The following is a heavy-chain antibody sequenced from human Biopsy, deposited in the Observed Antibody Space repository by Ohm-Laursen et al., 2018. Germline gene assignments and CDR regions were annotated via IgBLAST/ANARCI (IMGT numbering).Heavy chain of an antibody. Sequence: GESLKISCKGSGYSFPTYWIGWERQMPGKGLEWMGIIYPSDPNTIYSPSFQGQVTISADKSISTAYLQLTSLKASDTAMYYCARNSGNYKYDAFDIWGLGTMVTVSS. V-gene: IGHV5-51*01. CDR1: GYSFPTYW. J-gene: IGHJ3*02. CDR3: ARNSGNYKYDAFDI. CDR2: IYPSDPNT. D-gene: IGHD1-7*01.